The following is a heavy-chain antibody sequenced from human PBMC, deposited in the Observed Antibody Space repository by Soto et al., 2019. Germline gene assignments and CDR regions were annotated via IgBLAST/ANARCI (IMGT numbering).Heavy chain of an antibody. Sequence: QLQLQESGPGLVKPSETLSLTCTVSGGSISSSSYYWGWIRQPPGKGLEWIGSIYYSGSTYYNPSLKGRVTTSVDTAKNQFSLKLSSVTAADTAVYYCARLGRQWLVVDYWGQGTLVTVSS. CDR1: GGSISSSSYY. V-gene: IGHV4-39*01. CDR2: IYYSGST. D-gene: IGHD6-19*01. J-gene: IGHJ4*02. CDR3: ARLGRQWLVVDY.